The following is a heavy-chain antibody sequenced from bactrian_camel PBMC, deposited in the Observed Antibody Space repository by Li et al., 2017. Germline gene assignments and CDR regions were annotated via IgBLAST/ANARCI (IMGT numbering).Heavy chain of an antibody. CDR3: AADSVGRCRARGWVGRPSVAAYDY. CDR2: SNTDGRT. D-gene: IGHD5*01. CDR1: GFAISKHG. J-gene: IGHJ4*01. V-gene: IGHV3S40*01. Sequence: VQLVESGGGLVQSGRSLTLTCVASGFAISKHGMSWVRRPPGKDLEYVATSNTDGRTHYRESVEGRFTISRDNAKNTMYLQMNSLKPEDTAMYYCAADSVGRCRARGWVGRPSVAAYDYWGQGTQVTVS.